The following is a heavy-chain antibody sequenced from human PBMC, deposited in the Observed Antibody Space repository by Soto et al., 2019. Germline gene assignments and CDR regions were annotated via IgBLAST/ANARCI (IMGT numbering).Heavy chain of an antibody. J-gene: IGHJ4*02. V-gene: IGHV3-33*01. Sequence: QVQLVESGGGVVQPGRSLRHSCTASGFTFSSYGMHWVRQAPGKGLEWVAVIWYDGSNRYYADSVKGRFTISRDNSKNTLYLQMNSLRAEDTAVYYCARVRSGYYPTLDYWGQGTLVTVSS. CDR2: IWYDGSNR. D-gene: IGHD3-22*01. CDR1: GFTFSSYG. CDR3: ARVRSGYYPTLDY.